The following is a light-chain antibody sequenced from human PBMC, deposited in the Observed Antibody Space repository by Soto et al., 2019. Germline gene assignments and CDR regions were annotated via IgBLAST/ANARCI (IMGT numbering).Light chain of an antibody. CDR3: QQNNKWPPVT. CDR2: GAS. V-gene: IGKV3-15*01. CDR1: HTISND. J-gene: IGKJ4*01. Sequence: EVVMTQSPATVSVSPGEGVTLSCRASHTISNDLAWSQQKPGQAPRLLIYGASTRATGDPARFSGGGSGTEFTLTISSLQSEDFAFYYRQQNNKWPPVTFGGGTKVEIK.